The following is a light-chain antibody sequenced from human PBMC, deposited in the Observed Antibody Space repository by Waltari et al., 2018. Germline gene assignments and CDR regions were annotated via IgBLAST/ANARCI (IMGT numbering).Light chain of an antibody. CDR1: HGISSY. CDR2: AAS. CDR3: QQYYSYPRT. J-gene: IGKJ1*01. Sequence: AIRITQPTSSLSASPGDRVTITCLASHGISSYLAWYQQKPGKAPKLLIYAASTLQSGVPSMFSGSGSGTDFTLTISCLQSEDFATYYCQQYYSYPRTFGQGTKVEIK. V-gene: IGKV1-8*01.